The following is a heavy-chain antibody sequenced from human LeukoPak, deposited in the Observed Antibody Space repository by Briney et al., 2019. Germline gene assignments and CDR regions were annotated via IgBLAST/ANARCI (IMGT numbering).Heavy chain of an antibody. J-gene: IGHJ4*01. CDR3: ARGRGELIDY. D-gene: IGHD1-26*01. Sequence: SQTLSLTCVISGDSVSSNSAAWNWIRLSPSRGLEWLGRTYCRSKRNNDYAESVKGRITINPDTSKNQFSLQVNSVTPEGTAVYYCARGRGELIDYWGHGTLVTVSP. CDR2: TYCRSKRNN. CDR1: GDSVSSNSAA. V-gene: IGHV6-1*01.